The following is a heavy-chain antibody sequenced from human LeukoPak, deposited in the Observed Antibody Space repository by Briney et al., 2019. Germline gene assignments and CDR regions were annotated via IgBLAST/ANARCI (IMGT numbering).Heavy chain of an antibody. Sequence: KPSETLSLTCTGSGGSISCYYWSWLRQRPGKGLEWIGDIYYSGSTNYNPHLKSRVTISVDTTKNQFSLKVSSVTAADSAVYYCARSIVPGTRKVDNWGQGTLVTVSS. CDR2: IYYSGST. CDR3: ARSIVPGTRKVDN. CDR1: GGSISCYY. D-gene: IGHD2-2*01. J-gene: IGHJ4*02. V-gene: IGHV4-59*08.